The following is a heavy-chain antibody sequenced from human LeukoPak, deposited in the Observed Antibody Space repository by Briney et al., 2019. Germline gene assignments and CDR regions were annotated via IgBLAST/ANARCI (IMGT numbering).Heavy chain of an antibody. Sequence: GGSLRLSCAASGFTFSSYSMNWVRQAPGKGLEWVSYISSSSSTIHYADSVRGRFIISRDNSKNTLYLQMNSLRAEDTAVYYCAREMTIITYSFDSWGQGTLVTVSS. CDR2: ISSSSSTI. J-gene: IGHJ4*02. CDR3: AREMTIITYSFDS. V-gene: IGHV3-48*01. CDR1: GFTFSSYS. D-gene: IGHD5-24*01.